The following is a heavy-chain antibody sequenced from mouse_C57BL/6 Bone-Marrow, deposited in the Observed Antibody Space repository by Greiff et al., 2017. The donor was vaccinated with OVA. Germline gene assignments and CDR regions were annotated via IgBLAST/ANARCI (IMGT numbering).Heavy chain of an antibody. CDR3: ATAITTVVPFAY. D-gene: IGHD1-1*01. Sequence: EVQRVESGGGLVKPGGSLKLSCAASGFTFSDYGMHWVRQAPEKGLEWVAYISSGSSTIYYADTVKGRFTISRDNAKNTLFLQMTSLRSEDTAMYYCATAITTVVPFAYWGQGTLVTVSA. V-gene: IGHV5-17*01. CDR2: ISSGSSTI. CDR1: GFTFSDYG. J-gene: IGHJ3*01.